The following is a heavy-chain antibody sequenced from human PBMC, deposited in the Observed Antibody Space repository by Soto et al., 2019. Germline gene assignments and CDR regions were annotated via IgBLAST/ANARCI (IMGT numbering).Heavy chain of an antibody. D-gene: IGHD2-2*01. J-gene: IGHJ4*02. CDR1: GYIFSSYG. CDR2: IWDDGSSK. V-gene: IGHV3-33*06. CDR3: AKGDTSDPFHH. Sequence: QVQLVESGGGVVQPGRSLRLSCAASGYIFSSYGMHWVRQAPGKGLEWVAVIWDDGSSKYYADSVKGRFTISRDNSKNMLYLQMNSLRVEDTGVYYCAKGDTSDPFHHWGQGTLVTVSS.